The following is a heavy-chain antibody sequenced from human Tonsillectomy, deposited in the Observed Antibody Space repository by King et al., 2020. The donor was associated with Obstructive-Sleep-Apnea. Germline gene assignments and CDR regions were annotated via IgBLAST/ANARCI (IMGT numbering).Heavy chain of an antibody. Sequence: QLVQSGGGVVQPGRSLRLSCAASGFTFSDSGMHWVRQTPGKGLEWVSFIRFDGSGNYYAESVKGLFTISRDNSRNTLYLHMNSLRVEDTAVYYCARPGVGAASIIEYWGQGTLVTVSS. V-gene: IGHV3-30*02. D-gene: IGHD1-26*01. CDR1: GFTFSDSG. CDR3: ARPGVGAASIIEY. J-gene: IGHJ4*02. CDR2: IRFDGSGN.